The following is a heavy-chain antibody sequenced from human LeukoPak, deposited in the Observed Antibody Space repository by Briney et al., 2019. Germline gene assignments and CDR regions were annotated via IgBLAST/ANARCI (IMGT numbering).Heavy chain of an antibody. J-gene: IGHJ5*02. CDR2: IYHSGRT. CDR3: ARDSMVRGVITTRWFDP. Sequence: SETLSLTCTVSGVSISSGGYYWSWIRQHPGKGLEWIGYIYHSGRTYYNPSLKSRVTISVDTSKNQFSLKLTSMTAADTAVYYCARDSMVRGVITTRWFDPWGQGTLVTVSS. D-gene: IGHD3-10*01. V-gene: IGHV4-31*03. CDR1: GVSISSGGYY.